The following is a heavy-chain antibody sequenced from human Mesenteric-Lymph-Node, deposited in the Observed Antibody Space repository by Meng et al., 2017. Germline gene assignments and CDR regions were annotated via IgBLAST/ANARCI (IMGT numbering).Heavy chain of an antibody. CDR3: ARSSPDYYDSSGYYEGLDY. CDR1: GFTFSSYG. V-gene: IGHV3-33*01. J-gene: IGHJ4*02. Sequence: GGSLRLSCAASGFTFSSYGMHWVRQAPGKGLEWVAVIWYDGSNKYYADSVKGRFTISRDNSKNTLYLQMNSLRAEDTAVYYCARSSPDYYDSSGYYEGLDYWGQGNLVTVSS. D-gene: IGHD3-22*01. CDR2: IWYDGSNK.